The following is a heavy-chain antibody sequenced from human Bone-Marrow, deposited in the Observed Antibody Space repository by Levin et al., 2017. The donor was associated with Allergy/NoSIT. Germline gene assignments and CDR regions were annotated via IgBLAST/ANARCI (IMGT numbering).Heavy chain of an antibody. CDR3: ARVIPLPWVRTSAFDY. Sequence: PSETLSLTCAISGASVSSNSAAWNWIRQSPSRGLEWLGRTYYRSKWYNDYAVSVKSRITINPDTSKNQFSLQLNSVTPEDTAVYYCARVIPLPWVRTSAFDYWGQGTLVTVSS. V-gene: IGHV6-1*01. D-gene: IGHD2-2*01. J-gene: IGHJ4*02. CDR2: TYYRSKWYN. CDR1: GASVSSNSAA.